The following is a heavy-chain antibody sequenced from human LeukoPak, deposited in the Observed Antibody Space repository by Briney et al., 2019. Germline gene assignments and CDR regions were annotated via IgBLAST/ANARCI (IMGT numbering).Heavy chain of an antibody. V-gene: IGHV1-3*01. CDR2: INAGNGNT. D-gene: IGHD2-8*01. CDR1: GYTFTNYA. J-gene: IGHJ3*02. CDR3: ASPLIIDAFDI. Sequence: GASVKVSCRASGYTFTNYAIHWVRQAPGQRLEWMGWINAGNGNTKYSQKFQGRVTITRDTSATTAYMELSSLRPEDTAVYYCASPLIIDAFDIWGQGTMVTVSS.